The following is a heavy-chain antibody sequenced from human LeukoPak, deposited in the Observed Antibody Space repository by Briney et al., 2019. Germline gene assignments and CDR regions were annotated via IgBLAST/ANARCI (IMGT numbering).Heavy chain of an antibody. V-gene: IGHV4-39*02. CDR1: GGSISSSSYY. D-gene: IGHD5-18*01. J-gene: IGHJ6*03. CDR3: ARERIQLWTEDYYYYMDV. CDR2: IYYSGTT. Sequence: SETLSLTCTVSGGSISSSSYYWGWIRQPPGKGLEWIGTIYYSGTTYYNPSLKSRVTMSVDTSKNQFSLKLSSVTAADTAVYYCARERIQLWTEDYYYYMDVWGKGTTVTVSS.